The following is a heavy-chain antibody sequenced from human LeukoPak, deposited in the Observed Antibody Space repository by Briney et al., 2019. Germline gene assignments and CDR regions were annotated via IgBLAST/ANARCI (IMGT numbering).Heavy chain of an antibody. CDR1: GFTFSSYA. J-gene: IGHJ6*03. Sequence: WGSLRLSCAASGFTFSSYAMSWVRQAPGKGLEWVSAISGSGGSTYYIDSVKGRFTISRDKSTNTLYLQMNSLRAEDTAVYYCAKTREGNYYIDVWGEGTTVTVSS. CDR3: AKTREGNYYIDV. CDR2: ISGSGGST. V-gene: IGHV3-23*01.